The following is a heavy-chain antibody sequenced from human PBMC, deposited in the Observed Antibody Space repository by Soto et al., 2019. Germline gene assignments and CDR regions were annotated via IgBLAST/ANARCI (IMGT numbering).Heavy chain of an antibody. D-gene: IGHD2-2*01. J-gene: IGHJ4*02. V-gene: IGHV1-3*01. CDR2: INAGDGHT. Sequence: GASVKVSCKASGYTFSNYAIHWVRQAPGHRLEWMGWINAGDGHTKYSHKLEGRGTITRDTTASTAYMELSSLRSEDTAVYFCARDRGYCTSTSCYTLDYWGQGTVVTV. CDR1: GYTFSNYA. CDR3: ARDRGYCTSTSCYTLDY.